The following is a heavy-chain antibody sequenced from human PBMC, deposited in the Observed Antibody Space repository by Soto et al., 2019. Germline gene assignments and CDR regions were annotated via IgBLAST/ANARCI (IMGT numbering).Heavy chain of an antibody. J-gene: IGHJ6*02. Sequence: QVQLQASGPGLVKPSDTLSLTCTVSGDSIGTYNWGWIRQPPGKRLEWIGYIYSNGGTSYNPALKSRVTISADTSTKQFSPRLSSVTAADTAVYYCVRQGIGALHGLVEVWGQGTTVTVSS. CDR1: GDSIGTYN. D-gene: IGHD1-26*01. V-gene: IGHV4-59*08. CDR3: VRQGIGALHGLVEV. CDR2: IYSNGGT.